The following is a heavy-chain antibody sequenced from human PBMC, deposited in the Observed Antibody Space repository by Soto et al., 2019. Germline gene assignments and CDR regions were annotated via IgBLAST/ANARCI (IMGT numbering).Heavy chain of an antibody. D-gene: IGHD4-4*01. J-gene: IGHJ5*02. CDR1: GYTFTNSG. V-gene: IGHV1-18*04. CDR3: ARKSLSNFNWSEP. CDR2: INADYGNT. Sequence: ASVKVSCKASGYTFTNSGITWVRQAPGQGLEWMGWINADYGNTNYEQKFQGRVTMTTDTSTNTAYMELRSLRSDDTAVYYSARKSLSNFNWSEPRGQGTPVPVS.